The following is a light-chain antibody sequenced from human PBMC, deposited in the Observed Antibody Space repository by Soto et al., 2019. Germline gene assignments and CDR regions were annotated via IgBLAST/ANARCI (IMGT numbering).Light chain of an antibody. J-gene: IGLJ3*02. CDR3: QSSDSSLKNSV. CDR1: SSNIGAGYD. CDR2: ANT. V-gene: IGLV1-40*01. Sequence: QSVLTQSPPVSGAPGQRVTISCTGSSSNIGAGYDVNWYQQCPGTAPKLIIYANTNRPSGVPERFSGSKSGTTASLAITGLQPEDEADYYYQSSDSSLKNSVFGGGTKLTVL.